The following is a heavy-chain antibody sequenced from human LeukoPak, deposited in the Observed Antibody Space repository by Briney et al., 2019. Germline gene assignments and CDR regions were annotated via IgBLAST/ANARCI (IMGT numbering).Heavy chain of an antibody. V-gene: IGHV4-34*01. CDR2: ISHSGST. J-gene: IGHJ4*02. Sequence: SETLSLTCAVYGGSLSDYHWRWIRQPPGKGLEWIGEISHSGSTNYNPSLKGRVTVSLDRSKNQFSLKLSSVTAADTAVYYCARVEIGPSGNVIDYWGQGTLVTVSS. CDR1: GGSLSDYH. D-gene: IGHD3/OR15-3a*01. CDR3: ARVEIGPSGNVIDY.